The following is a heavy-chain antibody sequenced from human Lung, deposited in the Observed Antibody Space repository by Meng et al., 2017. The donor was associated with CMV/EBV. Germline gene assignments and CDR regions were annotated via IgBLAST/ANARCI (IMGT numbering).Heavy chain of an antibody. CDR3: AGAFRGGYYTNAY. Sequence: GESLKISCATSGFTFSSYSMNWVRQAPGKGLEWVSFISSTSRYIFYADSVKGRFTISRDNAKNSVYIQMNSLRVEDTAVYYCAGAFRGGYYTNAYWGQGTLVTVSS. CDR2: ISSTSRYI. D-gene: IGHD3-3*01. V-gene: IGHV3-21*01. CDR1: GFTFSSYS. J-gene: IGHJ4*02.